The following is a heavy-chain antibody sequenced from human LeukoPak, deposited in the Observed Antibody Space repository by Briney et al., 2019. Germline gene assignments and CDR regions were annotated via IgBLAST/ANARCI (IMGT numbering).Heavy chain of an antibody. CDR2: IYYSGST. V-gene: IGHV4-39*01. Sequence: SETLSLTCTVSAVSTTNGIYYWGWIRQPPGKGLQWIGSIYYSGSTYYNPSLKSRVSISVDTSKNQFSLKLSSVTAADTAVYYCARNRGVTTVTTDLGYWGQGTLVTVSS. CDR3: ARNRGVTTVTTDLGY. CDR1: AVSTTNGIYY. J-gene: IGHJ4*02. D-gene: IGHD4-17*01.